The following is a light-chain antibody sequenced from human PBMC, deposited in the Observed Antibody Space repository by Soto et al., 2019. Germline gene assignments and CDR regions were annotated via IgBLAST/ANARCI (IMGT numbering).Light chain of an antibody. CDR2: DVS. V-gene: IGLV2-11*01. CDR1: SSDVGGYNY. Sequence: QSALTQPRSVSGSPGQSVTISCTGTSSDVGGYNYVSWYQQHPGKAPKLMIYDVSKRPSGVPDRFSGSKSGNTASLTISGLQAEDEDDYYFCSYAGSYVFGTGTKLTVL. CDR3: CSYAGSYV. J-gene: IGLJ1*01.